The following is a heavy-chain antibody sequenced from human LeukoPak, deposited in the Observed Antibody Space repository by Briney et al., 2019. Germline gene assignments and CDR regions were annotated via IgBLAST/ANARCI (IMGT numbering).Heavy chain of an antibody. J-gene: IGHJ6*02. D-gene: IGHD6-19*01. CDR3: GRPTKYWLVRGNGVDV. V-gene: IGHV3-23*01. CDR1: GFTFTSHA. Sequence: GASLRLSCAASGFTFTSHAMTWVRQAPGKGLEWVSSIDAGGGDTYHSDSVKGRFTISRDNSMNTLYLQMNSLGADDTAVYYCGRPTKYWLVRGNGVDVWGQGTTVTVSS. CDR2: IDAGGGDT.